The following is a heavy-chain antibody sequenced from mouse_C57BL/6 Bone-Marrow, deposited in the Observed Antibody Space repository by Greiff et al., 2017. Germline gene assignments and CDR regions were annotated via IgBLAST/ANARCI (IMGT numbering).Heavy chain of an antibody. CDR2: IYPGDGDT. V-gene: IGHV1-82*01. D-gene: IGHD1-1*01. CDR3: AVLRYWYFDV. Sequence: VKLQESGPELVKPGASVKISCKASGYAFSSSWMNWVKQRPGKGLEWIGRIYPGDGDTNYNGKFKGKATLTADKSSSTAYMQLSSLTSEDSAVYFCAVLRYWYFDVWGTGATVTVSS. J-gene: IGHJ1*03. CDR1: GYAFSSSW.